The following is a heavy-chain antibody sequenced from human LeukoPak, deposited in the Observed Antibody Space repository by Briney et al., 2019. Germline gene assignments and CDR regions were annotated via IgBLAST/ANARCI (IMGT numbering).Heavy chain of an antibody. V-gene: IGHV5-51*01. CDR1: GYSFSNYW. CDR3: ARSAQLKWFGSPPRPYCYAVDV. Sequence: GESLKISCRCSGYSFSNYWIAWVRQMPGQGPEWMGISDYLYSDTRDSPSFQGQVTISAYKSIGTAYLQWSSLKASDTAIYYCARSAQLKWFGSPPRPYCYAVDVWGQGTTVSVSS. CDR2: SDYLYSDT. J-gene: IGHJ6*02. D-gene: IGHD3-10*01.